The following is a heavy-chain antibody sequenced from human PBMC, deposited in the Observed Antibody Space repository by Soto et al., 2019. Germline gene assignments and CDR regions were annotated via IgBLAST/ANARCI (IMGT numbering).Heavy chain of an antibody. Sequence: EVQLLESGGGLVQPGGSLRLSCTTSGFTFRSTGMLWLRQPPGKGLEWVSAIGPDPSNTKYTDSVKGRFTISRDNSKNSVFLQMPSLGAEDTALYYCTTARYCSSDACPAAEWGQGALITVSS. CDR2: IGPDPSNT. V-gene: IGHV3-23*01. D-gene: IGHD2-2*01. CDR3: TTARYCSSDACPAAE. J-gene: IGHJ4*02. CDR1: GFTFRSTG.